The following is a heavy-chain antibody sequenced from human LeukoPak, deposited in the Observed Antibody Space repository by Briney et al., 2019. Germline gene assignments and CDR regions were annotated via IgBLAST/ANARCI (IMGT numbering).Heavy chain of an antibody. Sequence: PSGTLSLTCAVSGGSISSSNWWSWVRQPPGKGLEWVSYISSSSSTIYYADSVKGRFTISRDNAKNSLYLQMNSLRDEDTAVYYCARAFGLTDYWGQGTLVTVSS. CDR2: ISSSSSTI. CDR3: ARAFGLTDY. J-gene: IGHJ4*02. CDR1: GGSISSSN. D-gene: IGHD3/OR15-3a*01. V-gene: IGHV3-48*02.